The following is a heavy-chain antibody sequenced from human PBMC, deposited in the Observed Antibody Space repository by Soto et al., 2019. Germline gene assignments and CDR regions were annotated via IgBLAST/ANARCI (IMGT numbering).Heavy chain of an antibody. D-gene: IGHD6-19*01. J-gene: IGHJ4*02. Sequence: GESLKISCKGSGYSFTSYWIGWVRQMPGKGLEWMGIIYPGDSDTRYSPSFQGQVTISADKSISTAYLQWSSLKASDTAMYYCARITLIAVAGPTDFDYWGQGTLVTVSS. CDR1: GYSFTSYW. CDR3: ARITLIAVAGPTDFDY. V-gene: IGHV5-51*01. CDR2: IYPGDSDT.